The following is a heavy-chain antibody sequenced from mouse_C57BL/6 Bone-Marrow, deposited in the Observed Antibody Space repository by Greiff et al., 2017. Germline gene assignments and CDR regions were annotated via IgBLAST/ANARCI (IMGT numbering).Heavy chain of an antibody. Sequence: QVQLQQSGPELVKPGASVKISCKASGYAFSSSWMNWVKQRPGKGLEWIGRIYPGDGDTNYNGKFKGKAKLTADKSSSTAYMQLSSLTSEDSAVYFCARLAITYYGSGDFDVWGTGTTVTVSS. J-gene: IGHJ1*03. CDR3: ARLAITYYGSGDFDV. CDR2: IYPGDGDT. D-gene: IGHD1-1*01. V-gene: IGHV1-82*01. CDR1: GYAFSSSW.